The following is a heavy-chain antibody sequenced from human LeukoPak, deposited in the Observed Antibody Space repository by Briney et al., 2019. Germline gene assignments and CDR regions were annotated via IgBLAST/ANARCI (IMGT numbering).Heavy chain of an antibody. J-gene: IGHJ4*02. CDR1: GFTFSNYA. D-gene: IGHD2-15*01. CDR2: ISYDGSNE. CDR3: AAAPLYYFDY. Sequence: GGSLRLSCAASGFTFSNYAMHWVRQAPGKGLEWVAVISYDGSNEYYADSVKGRFTISRDNAKNTLYLQMNSLRAEDTAVYYCAAAPLYYFDYWGQGTLVTVSS. V-gene: IGHV3-30-3*01.